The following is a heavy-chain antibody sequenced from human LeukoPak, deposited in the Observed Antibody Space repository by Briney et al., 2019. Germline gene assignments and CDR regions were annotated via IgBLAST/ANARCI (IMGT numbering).Heavy chain of an antibody. CDR3: AKDDGSRSYSVY. Sequence: PSETLPLTCTVSGGSISSYYWSWIRQPPGRGLEWIGYIYHSGSTNYNPSLKSRVTISVDTSKNQFSLKLSSVTAADTAVYYCAKDDGSRSYSVYWGQGTLVTVSS. CDR1: GGSISSYY. CDR2: IYHSGST. D-gene: IGHD1-26*01. J-gene: IGHJ4*02. V-gene: IGHV4-59*01.